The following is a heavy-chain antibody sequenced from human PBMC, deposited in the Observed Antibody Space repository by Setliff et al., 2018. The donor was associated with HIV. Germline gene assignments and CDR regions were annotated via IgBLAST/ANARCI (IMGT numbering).Heavy chain of an antibody. J-gene: IGHJ4*02. CDR3: ARGGASSKYFDS. CDR1: GGSISSANYY. CDR2: IYYSGST. D-gene: IGHD2-15*01. Sequence: SETLSLTCTVSGGSISSANYYWSWIRQPPGKGLEWIGSIYYSGSTYYNPSLKSRVTISVDTSNNQFSVKLTSVTPADTALYYCARGGASSKYFDSWGQGTLVTVSS. V-gene: IGHV4-39*07.